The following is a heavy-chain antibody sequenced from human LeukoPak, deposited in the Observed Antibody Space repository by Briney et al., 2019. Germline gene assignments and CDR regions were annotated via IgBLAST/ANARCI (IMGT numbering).Heavy chain of an antibody. Sequence: PGGSLRLSCAGSGLTFSGYWMHWVRQAPGKGLVWVSRISLDGSTTAYADSVKGRLTISRDNAKDTVYLQMSGLRAEDAAVYYCTRARYSGYAFDFWGRGTLVTVSS. V-gene: IGHV3-74*01. J-gene: IGHJ5*01. CDR3: TRARYSGYAFDF. CDR1: GLTFSGYW. D-gene: IGHD5-12*01. CDR2: ISLDGSTT.